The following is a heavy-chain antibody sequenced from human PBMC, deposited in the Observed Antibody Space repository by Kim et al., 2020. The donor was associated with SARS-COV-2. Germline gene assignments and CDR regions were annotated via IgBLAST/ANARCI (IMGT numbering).Heavy chain of an antibody. J-gene: IGHJ6*02. CDR2: IYSGGSS. D-gene: IGHD4-4*01. Sequence: GGSLRLSCAASGFTVSSNYMSWVRQAPGKGLEWVSVIYSGGSSYYADSVKGGFTISSDNPKTTLYLQRNSLRAEYTAVYYCARDVYSPQCYGMDVWGQGTTVTVSS. CDR1: GFTVSSNY. V-gene: IGHV3-53*01. CDR3: ARDVYSPQCYGMDV.